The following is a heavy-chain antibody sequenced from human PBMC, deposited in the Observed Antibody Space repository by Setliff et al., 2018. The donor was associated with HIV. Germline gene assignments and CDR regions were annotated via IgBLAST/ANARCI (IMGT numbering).Heavy chain of an antibody. CDR3: AREAVEGSGSYEGAFDI. Sequence: ETLSLTCAVYGGSFSGYYWSWIRQPPGEGLEWIGEINHSGSTNYNPSLKSRVTISVDTSKNQFSLKLSSVTAADTAVYYCAREAVEGSGSYEGAFDIWGQGTMVTVSS. CDR2: INHSGST. CDR1: GGSFSGYY. V-gene: IGHV4-34*01. D-gene: IGHD1-26*01. J-gene: IGHJ3*02.